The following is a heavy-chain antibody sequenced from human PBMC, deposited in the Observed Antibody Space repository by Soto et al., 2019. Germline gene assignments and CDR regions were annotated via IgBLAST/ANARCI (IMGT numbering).Heavy chain of an antibody. D-gene: IGHD2-15*01. V-gene: IGHV4-34*01. CDR3: ARGLRYCSGGSCYYSLYYHYGMDV. CDR2: INHSGST. Sequence: SETLAVTCAVYGGSFSGYYWSWIRQPPGKGLEWIGEINHSGSTNYNPSLKSRVTISVDTSKNQFSLKLSSVTAADTAVYYCARGLRYCSGGSCYYSLYYHYGMDVWGQGTTVTVSS. J-gene: IGHJ6*02. CDR1: GGSFSGYY.